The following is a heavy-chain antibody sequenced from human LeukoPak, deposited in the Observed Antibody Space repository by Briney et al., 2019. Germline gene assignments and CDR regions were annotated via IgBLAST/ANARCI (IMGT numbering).Heavy chain of an antibody. J-gene: IGHJ4*02. V-gene: IGHV4-38-2*02. Sequence: SETLSLTCTVSGYSISSGYYWGWIRQPPGKGLEWIGNIYHSGKTFYNPSLKSRVTISVDTSKNQFSLKLTSVTAAGTAVSYCTRLDPPATRLDYWGEETLVTVSS. CDR3: TRLDPPATRLDY. CDR1: GYSISSGYY. CDR2: IYHSGKT. D-gene: IGHD5-24*01.